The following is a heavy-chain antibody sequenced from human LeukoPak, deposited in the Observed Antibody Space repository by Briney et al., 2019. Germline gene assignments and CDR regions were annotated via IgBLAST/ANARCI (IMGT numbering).Heavy chain of an antibody. CDR3: ARHWEGWPFDY. D-gene: IGHD1-26*01. J-gene: IGHJ4*02. CDR2: INHSGST. CDR1: GGSFSGYC. V-gene: IGHV4-34*01. Sequence: SETLSLTCAVYGGSFSGYCWSWIRQPPGKGLEWIGEINHSGSTNYNPSLKSRVTISVDTSKNQFSLKLSSVTAADTAVYYCARHWEGWPFDYWGQGTLVTVSS.